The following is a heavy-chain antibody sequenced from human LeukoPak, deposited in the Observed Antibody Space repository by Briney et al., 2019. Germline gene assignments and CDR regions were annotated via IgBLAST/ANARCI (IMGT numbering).Heavy chain of an antibody. CDR3: VITMVRGVYDY. Sequence: ASVKVSCKASGYTFTGYYMHWVRKAPGQGLEWMGWINPNSGGTNYAQKFQGRVTMTRDMSTSTVYMELSSLRSEDTAVYYCVITMVRGVYDYWGQGTLVTVSS. CDR2: INPNSGGT. D-gene: IGHD3-10*01. J-gene: IGHJ4*02. CDR1: GYTFTGYY. V-gene: IGHV1-2*02.